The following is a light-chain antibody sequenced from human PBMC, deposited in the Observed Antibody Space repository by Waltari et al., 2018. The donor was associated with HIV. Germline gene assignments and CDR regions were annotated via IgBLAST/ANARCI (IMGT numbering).Light chain of an antibody. Sequence: QSVLTQPPSASGTPGQRVTISCSGSSSHIGSNYVYWYQQLPGTAPKLLIYRNNQRPSGVPDRVSGSKSGTSASLAISGIRSEDEADYYCAAWDDSLSGRVFGGGTKLTVL. CDR1: SSHIGSNY. CDR2: RNN. J-gene: IGLJ2*01. V-gene: IGLV1-47*01. CDR3: AAWDDSLSGRV.